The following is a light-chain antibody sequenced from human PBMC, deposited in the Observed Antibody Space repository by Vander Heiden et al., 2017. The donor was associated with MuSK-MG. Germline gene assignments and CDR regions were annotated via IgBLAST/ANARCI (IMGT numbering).Light chain of an antibody. J-gene: IGLJ7*01. CDR2: ENV. V-gene: IGLV3-1*01. Sequence: YEVTQPLPVPVSPGQTATITCSGDKLVDYFASWYQQQPGQSPVLVIYENVKRPSGIPGRFSGSCSGNTATLTISGPQSVDEADYFCQAWGSTTALFGGGTHLTVL. CDR1: KLVDYF. CDR3: QAWGSTTAL.